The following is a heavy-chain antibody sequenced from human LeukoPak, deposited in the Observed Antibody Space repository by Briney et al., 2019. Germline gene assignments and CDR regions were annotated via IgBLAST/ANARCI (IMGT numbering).Heavy chain of an antibody. CDR1: GFTFSSYA. V-gene: IGHV3-64D*06. CDR2: ISSNGGST. Sequence: GGSLRLSCSASGFTFSSYAMHWVRQAPGKGLEYVSAISSNGGSTYYADSVKGRFTISRDNSKNTLYLQMSSLRAEDTAVYYCVKDLGVVPAAHDFDYWGQGTLVTVSS. CDR3: VKDLGVVPAAHDFDY. D-gene: IGHD2-2*01. J-gene: IGHJ4*02.